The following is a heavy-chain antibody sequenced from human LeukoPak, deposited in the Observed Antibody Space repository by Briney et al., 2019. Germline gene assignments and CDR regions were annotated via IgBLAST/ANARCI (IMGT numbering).Heavy chain of an antibody. CDR1: GGSISSYY. V-gene: IGHV4-59*01. D-gene: IGHD6-6*01. CDR2: IYYSGST. CDR3: ARVALKDLYSSSSGAFDI. J-gene: IGHJ3*02. Sequence: SETLSLTCTVSGGSISSYYWSWIRQPPGKGLEWIGYIYYSGSTNYNPSLKSRVTISVDTSKNQFSLKLSSVTAADTAVYYCARVALKDLYSSSSGAFDIWGQGTMVTVSS.